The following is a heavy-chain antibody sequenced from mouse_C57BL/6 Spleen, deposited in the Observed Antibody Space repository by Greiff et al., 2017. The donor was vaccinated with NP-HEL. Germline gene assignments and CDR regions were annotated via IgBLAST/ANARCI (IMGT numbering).Heavy chain of an antibody. CDR3: ASGGYGSSYFND. V-gene: IGHV1-69*01. J-gene: IGHJ2*01. D-gene: IGHD1-1*01. CDR2: IDPSDSYT. Sequence: QVQLQQPGAELVMPGASVKLSCKASGYTFTSYWMHWVKQRPGQGLEWIGEIDPSDSYTNYNQKFKGKSTLTVDKSSSTAYMQLSSPTSEDSAVYYCASGGYGSSYFNDWGQGTTLTVSS. CDR1: GYTFTSYW.